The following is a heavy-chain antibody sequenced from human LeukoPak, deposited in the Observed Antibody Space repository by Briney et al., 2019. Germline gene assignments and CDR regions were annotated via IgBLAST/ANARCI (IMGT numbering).Heavy chain of an antibody. CDR3: ARRSQAGGTGIGY. Sequence: ASVKVSCKASGYTFTSYDINRVRQATGQGLDWMGWMNPNSGNTGYAQKFQGRVTTTRNTSISTAYMELSSLRSEDTAVYYCARRSQAGGTGIGYWGQGTLVTVSS. D-gene: IGHD6-19*01. CDR2: MNPNSGNT. CDR1: GYTFTSYD. V-gene: IGHV1-8*01. J-gene: IGHJ4*02.